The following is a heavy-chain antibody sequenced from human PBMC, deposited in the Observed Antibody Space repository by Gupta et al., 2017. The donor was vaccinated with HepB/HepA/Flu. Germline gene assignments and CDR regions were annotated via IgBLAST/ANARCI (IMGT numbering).Heavy chain of an antibody. V-gene: IGHV5-51*01. CDR1: GYIFVNYW. J-gene: IGHJ3*01. CDR3: VRVTRTDPSFPTDAFDV. CDR2: IYPGDSDT. D-gene: IGHD4-17*01. Sequence: EVQLVQSGAEVKKPGESLRISCRAFGYIFVNYWVGWVRQMPGKGLEWVGIIYPGDSDTRYSPSFQGRVTISDDNSITTAYLHWDSLEASDTAIYYCVRVTRTDPSFPTDAFDVWGQGTSVVVSS.